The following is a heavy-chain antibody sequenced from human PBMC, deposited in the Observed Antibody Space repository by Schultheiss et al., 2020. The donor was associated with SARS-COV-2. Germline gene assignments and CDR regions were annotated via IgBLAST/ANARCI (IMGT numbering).Heavy chain of an antibody. CDR2: ISPMLGTA. CDR3: ATADVVPYYFEY. J-gene: IGHJ4*02. D-gene: IGHD3-16*02. Sequence: SVKVSCKASGGNFSSYAINWVRQAPGQGLEWMGGISPMLGTANYAQKFQGRVTMTEDTSTDTAYMELNSLRSEDTAVYYCATADVVPYYFEYWGQGTLVTVSS. CDR1: GGNFSSYA. V-gene: IGHV1-69*10.